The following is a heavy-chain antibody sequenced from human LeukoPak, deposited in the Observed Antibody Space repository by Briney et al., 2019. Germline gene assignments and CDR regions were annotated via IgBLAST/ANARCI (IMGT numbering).Heavy chain of an antibody. J-gene: IGHJ4*02. CDR3: ARHRGRDGYNSHY. D-gene: IGHD5-24*01. Sequence: PSETLSLTCSVSDDSITMYYWTWIRQPPGKGLEWIGGIYYSGSTYYSPSLKSRVTMSVDTTKNQFSLKLTSVTAADTAVYYCARHRGRDGYNSHYWGQGTLVTVSS. CDR2: IYYSGST. V-gene: IGHV4-39*01. CDR1: DDSITMYY.